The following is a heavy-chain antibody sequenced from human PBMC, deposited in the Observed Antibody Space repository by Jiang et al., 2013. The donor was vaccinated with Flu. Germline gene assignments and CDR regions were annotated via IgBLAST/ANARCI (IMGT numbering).Heavy chain of an antibody. CDR2: LILVTLIP. V-gene: IGHV5-10-1*01. D-gene: IGHD2-2*01. J-gene: IGHJ6*02. Sequence: VKKPGESLRISCKGSGYSFTSYWISWVRQMPGKAWSGWGGLILVTLIPTTARPSKATSPSPADKSISTAYLQWSSLKASDTAMYYCASHYCSSTSCYSSPDYSNYYYYGMDVWGQGTTVTVSS. CDR3: ASHYCSSTSCYSSPDYSNYYYYGMDV. CDR1: GYSFTSYW.